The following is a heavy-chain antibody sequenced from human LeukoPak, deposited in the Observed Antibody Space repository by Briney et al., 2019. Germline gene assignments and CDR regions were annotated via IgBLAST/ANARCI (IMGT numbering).Heavy chain of an antibody. J-gene: IGHJ6*04. Sequence: GALGLSCAASGFTYDDYDMSWVHQAPGKGLGGVSGINWKGISTGYADSVKGRFTISRDNAKNPLYLQMNSLRAEDTALYYCAALGITLIGGVWPKGPTVTISS. D-gene: IGHD3-10*02. CDR1: GFTYDDYD. CDR2: INWKGIST. V-gene: IGHV3-20*04. CDR3: AALGITLIGGV.